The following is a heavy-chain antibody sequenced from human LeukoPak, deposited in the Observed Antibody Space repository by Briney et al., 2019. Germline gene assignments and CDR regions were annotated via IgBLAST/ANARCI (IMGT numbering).Heavy chain of an antibody. Sequence: GESLKISCKGSGYSFTNYWIGWVRQMPGKGLEWMGFIYPGDSDTRYSPSFQGQVTISADKSINTAYLQWSSLKASDTAMYYCARGGQELWWLQHKFDPWGQGTLVTVSS. J-gene: IGHJ5*02. D-gene: IGHD5-12*01. V-gene: IGHV5-51*01. CDR3: ARGGQELWWLQHKFDP. CDR2: IYPGDSDT. CDR1: GYSFTNYW.